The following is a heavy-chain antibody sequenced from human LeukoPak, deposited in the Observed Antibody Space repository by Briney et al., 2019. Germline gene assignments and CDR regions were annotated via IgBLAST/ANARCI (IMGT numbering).Heavy chain of an antibody. CDR2: TVGNGGST. CDR1: GFTFSSYA. CDR3: ARDRSDRLAVAGTSAFDY. D-gene: IGHD6-19*01. Sequence: GGSLRLSCAASGFTFSSYAMSWVRQAPGKGLEWDSATVGNGGSTYYADSVKGRFTISRDNAKNSLYLQMNSLRAEDTAVYYCARDRSDRLAVAGTSAFDYWGQGTLVTVSS. V-gene: IGHV3-23*01. J-gene: IGHJ4*02.